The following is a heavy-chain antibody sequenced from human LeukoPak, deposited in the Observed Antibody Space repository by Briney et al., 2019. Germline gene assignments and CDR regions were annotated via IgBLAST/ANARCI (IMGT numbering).Heavy chain of an antibody. J-gene: IGHJ4*02. V-gene: IGHV4-39*01. CDR3: ARHTEQQLPYFDY. CDR1: GGSISSSSYY. CDR2: IYYSGST. Sequence: PSETLSLTCTVSGGSISSSSYYWGWIRQPPGKGLEWIGSIYYSGSTHYNPSLKSRVTISVDTPKDQFSLKLSSVTAADTAVYYCARHTEQQLPYFDYWGQGTLVTVSS. D-gene: IGHD6-13*01.